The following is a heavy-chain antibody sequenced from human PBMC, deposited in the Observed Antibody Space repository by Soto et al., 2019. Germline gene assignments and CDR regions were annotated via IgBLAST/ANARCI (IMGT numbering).Heavy chain of an antibody. D-gene: IGHD3-10*01. CDR3: ARLPLVRGVIIGDFDY. Sequence: QVQLQESGPGLVKPSQTLSLTCTVSGGSISSGGYYWSWIRQHPGKGLEWIGYIYYSGSTYYNPSLKRRVTISVDSSKNEFSLKLSSVIAAGTAVYYCARLPLVRGVIIGDFDYWGQGTLVTVSS. J-gene: IGHJ4*02. CDR1: GGSISSGGYY. V-gene: IGHV4-31*03. CDR2: IYYSGST.